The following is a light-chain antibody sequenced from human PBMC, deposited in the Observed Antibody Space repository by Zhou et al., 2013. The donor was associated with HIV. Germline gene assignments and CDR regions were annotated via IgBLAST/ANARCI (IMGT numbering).Light chain of an antibody. J-gene: IGKJ5*01. Sequence: DIQMTQSPSSLSASVGDRVTITCRASQSIRSYLNWYQQKPGKAPKVLIYGAPSLQSGVPPRFSGSGSGTYFTLTISSLQPEDFATYYCQQSYTTPITFGQGTRLEIK. CDR3: QQSYTTPIT. V-gene: IGKV1-39*01. CDR2: GAP. CDR1: QSIRSY.